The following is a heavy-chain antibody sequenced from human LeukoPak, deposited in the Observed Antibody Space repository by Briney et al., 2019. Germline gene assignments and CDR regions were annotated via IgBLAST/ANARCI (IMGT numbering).Heavy chain of an antibody. CDR1: GFTFSSYA. J-gene: IGHJ4*02. CDR3: AKGAPYYFDY. Sequence: GGSLRLSCAASGFTFSSYAMHWVRQAPGKGLEWVAVISYDGSNKYYADSVKGRFTISRDNSKNTLYLQMNSLRAEDTAVYYCAKGAPYYFDYWGQGTLVTVSS. V-gene: IGHV3-30-3*01. CDR2: ISYDGSNK.